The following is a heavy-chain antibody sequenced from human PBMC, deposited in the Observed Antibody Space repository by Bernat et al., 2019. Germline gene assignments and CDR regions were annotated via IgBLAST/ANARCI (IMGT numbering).Heavy chain of an antibody. CDR3: ARDNRKEEGYLDY. CDR2: ISYDGSNK. Sequence: QVQLVESGGGVVQPGRSLRLSCAASGFTFSSYAMHWVRQAPGKGLEWVAVISYDGSNKYYADSVKGRFTISRDKSKNTLYLQMNSLRAEDTAVYYCARDNRKEEGYLDYWGQGTLVTVSS. J-gene: IGHJ4*02. V-gene: IGHV3-30-3*01. D-gene: IGHD1-14*01. CDR1: GFTFSSYA.